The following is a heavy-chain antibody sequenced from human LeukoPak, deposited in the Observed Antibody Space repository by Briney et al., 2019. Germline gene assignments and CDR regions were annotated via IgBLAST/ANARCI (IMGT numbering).Heavy chain of an antibody. CDR2: ISSSSSYI. CDR3: VKEFSATPRAAAQTGDAFDV. D-gene: IGHD7-27*01. J-gene: IGHJ3*01. V-gene: IGHV3-21*03. Sequence: PGGSLRLSCAASGFTFSSYSMNWVRQAPGKGLEWVSSISSSSSYIYYADSVKGRFTISRDNAKNSLYLQMNSLRPEDTAVYYCVKEFSATPRAAAQTGDAFDVWGRGTMVTVSS. CDR1: GFTFSSYS.